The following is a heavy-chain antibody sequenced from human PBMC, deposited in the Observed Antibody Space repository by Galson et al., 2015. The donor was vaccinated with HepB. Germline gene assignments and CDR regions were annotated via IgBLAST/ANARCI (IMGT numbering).Heavy chain of an antibody. CDR3: ARSQLGIDY. CDR1: GDSVSSKSAT. CDR2: TYYTSKWQS. J-gene: IGHJ4*02. D-gene: IGHD1-1*01. Sequence: CAISGDSVSSKSATWNWIRQSPSRGLEWLGRTYYTSKWQSGYAVSVKGRITVNPDTSKNQFSLQLNSVTPEDTAVYYCARSQLGIDYWGQGTLVTASS. V-gene: IGHV6-1*01.